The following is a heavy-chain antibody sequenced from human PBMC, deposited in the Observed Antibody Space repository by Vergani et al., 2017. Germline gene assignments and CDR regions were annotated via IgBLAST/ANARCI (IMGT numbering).Heavy chain of an antibody. CDR2: IYSGGST. J-gene: IGHJ3*02. V-gene: IGHV3-53*02. CDR1: GFTVSSNY. Sequence: EVQLVETGGGLIQPGGSLRLSCAASGFTVSSNYMSWVRQAPGKGLEWVSVIYSGGSTYYADSVKGRFTISRDNSKNTLYLQMNSLRAEDTAVYYCARDSSGQHHDAFDIWGQGTMVTGSS. CDR3: ARDSSGQHHDAFDI. D-gene: IGHD6-19*01.